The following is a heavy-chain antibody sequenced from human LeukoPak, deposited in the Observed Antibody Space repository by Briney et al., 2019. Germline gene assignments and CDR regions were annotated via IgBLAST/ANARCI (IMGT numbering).Heavy chain of an antibody. J-gene: IGHJ4*02. CDR1: GFTFSSYS. D-gene: IGHD5-24*01. V-gene: IGHV3-21*01. CDR2: ISSSSSYI. Sequence: GGSLRLSCAASGFTFSSYSMNWVRQAPGKGLEWVSSISSSSSYIYYAGSVKGRFTISRDNAKNSLYLQMNSLRAEDTAVYYCARDKDGYTDYWGQGTLVTVSS. CDR3: ARDKDGYTDY.